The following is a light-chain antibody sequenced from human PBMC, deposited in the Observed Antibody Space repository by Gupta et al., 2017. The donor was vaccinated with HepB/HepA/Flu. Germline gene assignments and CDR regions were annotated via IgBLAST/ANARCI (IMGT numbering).Light chain of an antibody. J-gene: IGLJ2*01. Sequence: QSALTQPRSVSGSPRQSVTISCTGTSSDVGGYNYVSWYQQHPGKAPILMIYDVSKRPSGVPERFSGSKSGTTDSLTISGLQAEDEADYYCCSSAGSSHCVFGGGTKLTVL. CDR3: CSSAGSSHCV. CDR1: SSDVGGYNY. CDR2: DVS. V-gene: IGLV2-11*01.